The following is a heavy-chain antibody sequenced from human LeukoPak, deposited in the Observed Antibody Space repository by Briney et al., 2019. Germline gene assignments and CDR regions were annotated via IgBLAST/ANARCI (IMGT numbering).Heavy chain of an antibody. CDR3: AGLIRPGWFDP. CDR2: INHSGST. V-gene: IGHV4-34*01. J-gene: IGHJ5*02. D-gene: IGHD1-14*01. CDR1: GGSFSGYY. Sequence: PSETLSLTCAVYGGSFSGYYWSWVRQPPGKGLEWIGEINHSGSTNYNPSLKSRVTISVDTSKNQFSLKLSSVTAADTAVYYCAGLIRPGWFDPWGQGTLVTVSS.